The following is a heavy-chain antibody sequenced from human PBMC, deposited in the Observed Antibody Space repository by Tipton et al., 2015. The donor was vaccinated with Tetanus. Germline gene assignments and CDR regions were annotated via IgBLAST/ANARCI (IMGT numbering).Heavy chain of an antibody. Sequence: SLRLSCAASGFFFSSFEMHWVRQTPGKGLEWVALTSRDGSQKYYADSVKGRFSISRDNSKDTLYLQMNSLRTEDTAVYYCAKVQANGAWHILGPWGQGPLVTVSS. J-gene: IGHJ5*02. CDR3: AKVQANGAWHILGP. D-gene: IGHD3-16*01. V-gene: IGHV3-30-3*01. CDR1: GFFFSSFE. CDR2: TSRDGSQK.